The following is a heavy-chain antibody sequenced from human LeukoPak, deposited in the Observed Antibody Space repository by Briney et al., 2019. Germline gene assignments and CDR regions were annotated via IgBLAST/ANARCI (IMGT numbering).Heavy chain of an antibody. CDR3: AKGITYDSSGAPGY. Sequence: GGSLRLSCAASGFIVSNYYMSWVRQAAGKGLEWVSVMHASTSTDYADSVKGTFTISRDNAKNTLYLQMNSLRVEDTAVYYCAKGITYDSSGAPGYWGQGTLVTVSS. CDR1: GFIVSNYY. CDR2: MHASTST. J-gene: IGHJ1*01. V-gene: IGHV3-66*01. D-gene: IGHD3-22*01.